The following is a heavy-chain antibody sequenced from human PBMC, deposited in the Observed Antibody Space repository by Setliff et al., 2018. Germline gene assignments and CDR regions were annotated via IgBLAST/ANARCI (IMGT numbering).Heavy chain of an antibody. CDR1: GFTFSSYA. CDR3: AKCWGKYIAAAGPYYFDY. V-gene: IGHV3-23*01. J-gene: IGHJ4*02. D-gene: IGHD6-13*01. Sequence: GGSLRLSCAASGFTFSSYAMSWVRQAPGKGLEWVSAISGSGGSTYYADSVKGRFTISRDNSKNTLYLQMNSLRAEDTAVYYCAKCWGKYIAAAGPYYFDYWGQGTLVTVSS. CDR2: ISGSGGST.